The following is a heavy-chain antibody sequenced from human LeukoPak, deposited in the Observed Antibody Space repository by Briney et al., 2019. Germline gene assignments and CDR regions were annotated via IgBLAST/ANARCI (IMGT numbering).Heavy chain of an antibody. CDR3: ARGGYSYGYDDDFDY. CDR1: GGSLSSYY. D-gene: IGHD5-18*01. CDR2: IYNSGST. J-gene: IGHJ4*02. V-gene: IGHV4-59*01. Sequence: PSETLSLTCTVSGGSLSSYYWSWIRQPPGKGLEWIGYIYNSGSTNYNPSLKSRVTISVDTAKNQFSLKLSYVTAADTAVYYCARGGYSYGYDDDFDYWGQGTLVTVSS.